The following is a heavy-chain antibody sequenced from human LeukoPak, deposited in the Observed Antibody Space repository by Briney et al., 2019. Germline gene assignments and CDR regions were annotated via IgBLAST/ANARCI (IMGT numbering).Heavy chain of an antibody. CDR2: ISWNSGSI. D-gene: IGHD4-17*01. J-gene: IGHJ4*02. V-gene: IGHV3-9*01. Sequence: GGSLRLSCAASGFTFDDYAMHWVRQAPGKGLEWVSGISWNSGSIGYADSVKGRVTISRDNAKNSLYLQMNSLRAEDTALYYCAKDKFRWDYGPTFDYWGQGTLVTVSS. CDR1: GFTFDDYA. CDR3: AKDKFRWDYGPTFDY.